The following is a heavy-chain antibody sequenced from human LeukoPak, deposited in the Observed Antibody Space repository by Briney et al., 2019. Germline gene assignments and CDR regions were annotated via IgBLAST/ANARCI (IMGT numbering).Heavy chain of an antibody. CDR1: GFTFSRAW. J-gene: IGHJ4*02. V-gene: IGHV3-15*04. Sequence: GGSLRLCCTASGFTFSRAWMIWVRQAAGKGLEWLGRIESKTDGGTADYAEPVKGRFTISRDDSKNTVYLQMNRLKTEDTAVYYCSTYRHNYDTSGYDYWGQGTLVTVSP. CDR2: IESKTDGGTA. D-gene: IGHD3-22*01. CDR3: STYRHNYDTSGYDY.